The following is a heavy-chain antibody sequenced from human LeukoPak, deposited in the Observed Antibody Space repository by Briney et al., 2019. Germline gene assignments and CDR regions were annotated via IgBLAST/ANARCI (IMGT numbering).Heavy chain of an antibody. V-gene: IGHV4-61*02. CDR3: ARSLPVTTPLGY. D-gene: IGHD4-11*01. CDR2: MYTSGST. CDR1: GGSISSGNYY. J-gene: IGHJ4*02. Sequence: SETLSLTCTVSGGSISSGNYYWSWIRQPAGKGLEWIGRMYTSGSTNYNPSLKSRVTISVDTSKNQFSLKLSSVTAADTAVYYCARSLPVTTPLGYWGQGTLVTVSS.